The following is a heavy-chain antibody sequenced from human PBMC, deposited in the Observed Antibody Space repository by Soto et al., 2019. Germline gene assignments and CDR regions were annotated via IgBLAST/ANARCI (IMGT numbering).Heavy chain of an antibody. CDR2: IIPIFGTA. J-gene: IGHJ6*02. CDR1: GGTFSSYA. Sequence: SVKVSCKASGGTFSSYAISWVRQAPGQGLEWMGGIIPIFGTANYAQKFQGRVTITADESTSTAYMELSSLRSEDTAVYYCARGRMSRYSYAPTYYGMDVWGQGTTVTVSS. D-gene: IGHD5-18*01. V-gene: IGHV1-69*13. CDR3: ARGRMSRYSYAPTYYGMDV.